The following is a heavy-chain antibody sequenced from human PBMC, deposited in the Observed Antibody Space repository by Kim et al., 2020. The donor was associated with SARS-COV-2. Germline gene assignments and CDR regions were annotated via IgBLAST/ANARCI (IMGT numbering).Heavy chain of an antibody. CDR3: ARGLFYGSGSYFDY. V-gene: IGHV1-18*01. J-gene: IGHJ4*02. D-gene: IGHD3-10*01. Sequence: ASVKVSCKASGYTFTSYGISWVRQAPGQELDWMGWISAYNGNTNYAQKLQGRVTMTTDTSTSTAYMELRSLRSDDSAGYYCARGLFYGSGSYFDYWGQGTLVTVSS. CDR2: ISAYNGNT. CDR1: GYTFTSYG.